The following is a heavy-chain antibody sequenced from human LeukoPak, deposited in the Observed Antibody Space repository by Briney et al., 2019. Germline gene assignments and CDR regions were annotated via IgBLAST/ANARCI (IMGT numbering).Heavy chain of an antibody. V-gene: IGHV1-8*01. CDR3: ARAVRSVSYYYGSGENNWFDP. Sequence: ASVKVSCKASGYTFTSYDINWVRQATGQGLEWMGWMNPNSGNTGYAQKFQGRVTMTRNTSISTAYMELSSLRSEDTAVYYCARAVRSVSYYYGSGENNWFDPWGQGTLVTVSS. CDR2: MNPNSGNT. J-gene: IGHJ5*02. CDR1: GYTFTSYD. D-gene: IGHD3-10*01.